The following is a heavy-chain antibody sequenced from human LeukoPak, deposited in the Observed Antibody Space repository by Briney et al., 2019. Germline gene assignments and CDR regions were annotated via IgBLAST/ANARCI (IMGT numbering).Heavy chain of an antibody. CDR3: ARGRAGVVVPTNWFDP. CDR1: GGSVSSGDYY. CDR2: IYYSGST. D-gene: IGHD2-2*01. Sequence: SQTLSLTCTLSGGSVSSGDYYWSWIRQPPGKGLEWIGYIYYSGSTYYNPSLKSRVTISVDTSKNQFSLKLSSVTAADTAVYYCARGRAGVVVPTNWFDPWGQGTLVTVSS. J-gene: IGHJ5*02. V-gene: IGHV4-30-4*01.